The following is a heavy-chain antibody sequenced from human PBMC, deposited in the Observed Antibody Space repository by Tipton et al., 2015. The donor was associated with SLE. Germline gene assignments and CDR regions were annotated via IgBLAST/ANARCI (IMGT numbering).Heavy chain of an antibody. J-gene: IGHJ3*02. Sequence: TLSLTCAVSGGSISSSNRWSWVSQPPGKGLEWIGEIYHSGSTNYNPSLKSRVTISVDKSKNQFSLKLSSVTAADTAVYYCATARNIFDTFDIWAQGTMVTVPS. CDR2: IYHSGST. V-gene: IGHV4-4*02. CDR1: GGSISSSNR. CDR3: ATARNIFDTFDI. D-gene: IGHD2/OR15-2a*01.